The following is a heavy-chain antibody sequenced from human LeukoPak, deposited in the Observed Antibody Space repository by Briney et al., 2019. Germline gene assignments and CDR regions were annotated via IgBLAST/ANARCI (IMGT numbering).Heavy chain of an antibody. Sequence: GSLRLSCAASGITFSSYGMSWVRQAPGKGLEWVSSIFPSGGEIHYADSVRGRFTISRDNSKSTLSLQMNSLRAEDTAIYYCATYRQVLLPFESWGQGTLVTVSS. J-gene: IGHJ4*02. CDR1: GITFSSYG. CDR2: IFPSGGEI. V-gene: IGHV3-23*01. D-gene: IGHD2-8*02. CDR3: ATYRQVLLPFES.